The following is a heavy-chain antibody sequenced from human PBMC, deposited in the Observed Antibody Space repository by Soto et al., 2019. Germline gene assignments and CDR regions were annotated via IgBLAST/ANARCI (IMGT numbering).Heavy chain of an antibody. D-gene: IGHD5-18*01. V-gene: IGHV1-18*04. CDR2: ISAYNGNT. Sequence: SVKVSCKASGYTFTSYGISWVRQAPGQGLEWMGWISAYNGNTNYAQKLQGRVTMTTDTSTSTAYMELRSLRSDDTAVYYCASGYFYYYYGMDVWGQGTTVTVSS. J-gene: IGHJ6*02. CDR1: GYTFTSYG. CDR3: ASGYFYYYYGMDV.